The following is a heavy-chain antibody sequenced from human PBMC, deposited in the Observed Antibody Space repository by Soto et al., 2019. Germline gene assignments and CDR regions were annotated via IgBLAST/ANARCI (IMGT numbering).Heavy chain of an antibody. V-gene: IGHV1-3*01. Sequence: GXSVKVSCNASVYSFTNYAIHWVRRAPGQRLEWLGWINVGTGNTKYSQNFQGRVTITRDASATTAYMELSSLRSEDTAVYYCARGAGYCSGDCWNDYYYAMDVWGQGHTVTVSS. D-gene: IGHD2-21*02. CDR3: ARGAGYCSGDCWNDYYYAMDV. CDR1: VYSFTNYA. CDR2: INVGTGNT. J-gene: IGHJ6*02.